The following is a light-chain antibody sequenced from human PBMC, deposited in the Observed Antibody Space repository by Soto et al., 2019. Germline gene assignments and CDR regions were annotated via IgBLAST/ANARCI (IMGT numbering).Light chain of an antibody. V-gene: IGKV1-5*01. Sequence: DIRMTQSVSSLWASVRDRVTITDRASQSIDTHLNWLQLKPGNAPKLLIYDASSLESGVQSRFSGSGSGTEFTLTISSLQPDDFATYYCKQYNTHSTFGQGTKVDIK. CDR1: QSIDTH. CDR3: KQYNTHST. CDR2: DAS. J-gene: IGKJ1*01.